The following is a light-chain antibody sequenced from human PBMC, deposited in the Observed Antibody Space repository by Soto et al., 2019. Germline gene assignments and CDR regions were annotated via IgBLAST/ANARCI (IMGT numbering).Light chain of an antibody. V-gene: IGKV1-27*01. Sequence: DIQMTQSPSSLSASVGDRVTITCRASQGISNSLAWYQQKPGKVPKLLIYAASTLQSGVPSRFSGSGSGTDFTLTISSLQPEDVATYYCQKYDSAPSFGGGTKVEIK. CDR1: QGISNS. CDR2: AAS. J-gene: IGKJ4*01. CDR3: QKYDSAPS.